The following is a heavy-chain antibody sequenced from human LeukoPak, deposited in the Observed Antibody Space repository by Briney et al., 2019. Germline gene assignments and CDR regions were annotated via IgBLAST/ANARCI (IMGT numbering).Heavy chain of an antibody. Sequence: GSSVKVSCKASGGTFSSYAISWVRQAPGRGLEWMGRIIPILGIANYAQKFQGRVTITADKSTSTAYMELSSLRSEDTAVYYCARGSPLYGLLWFGELNYWGQGTLVTVSS. CDR2: IIPILGIA. CDR1: GGTFSSYA. J-gene: IGHJ4*02. V-gene: IGHV1-69*04. D-gene: IGHD3-10*01. CDR3: ARGSPLYGLLWFGELNY.